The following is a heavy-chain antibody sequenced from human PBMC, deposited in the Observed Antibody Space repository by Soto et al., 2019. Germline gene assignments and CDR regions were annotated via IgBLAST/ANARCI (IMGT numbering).Heavy chain of an antibody. Sequence: SETLSLTCAVYGGSFSGYYWSWIRQPPGKGLEWIGEINHSGSTNYNPSLKSRVTISVDTSKNQFSLKLSSVTAADTAVYYCARGRAAIYYYYYYVDVRGKGTTVTVSS. CDR2: INHSGST. CDR1: GGSFSGYY. D-gene: IGHD2-15*01. CDR3: ARGRAAIYYYYYYVDV. J-gene: IGHJ6*03. V-gene: IGHV4-34*01.